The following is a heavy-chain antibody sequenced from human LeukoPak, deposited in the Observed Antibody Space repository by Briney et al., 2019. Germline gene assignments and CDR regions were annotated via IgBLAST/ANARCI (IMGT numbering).Heavy chain of an antibody. V-gene: IGHV3-48*03. D-gene: IGHD2-21*01. CDR3: ARDFVGIDY. Sequence: GGSLRLSCAAPGFTFSSYEMNWVRQAPGKGLEWVSYISTSGSTIYYADSVKGRFTISRDNAKNSLYLQMNSLGAEDTAVYYCARDFVGIDYWGQGTLVTVSS. CDR1: GFTFSSYE. CDR2: ISTSGSTI. J-gene: IGHJ4*02.